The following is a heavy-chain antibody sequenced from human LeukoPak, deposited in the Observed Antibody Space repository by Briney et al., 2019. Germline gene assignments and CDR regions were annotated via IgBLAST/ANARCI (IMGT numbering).Heavy chain of an antibody. CDR2: ISAYNGNT. D-gene: IGHD3-22*01. CDR1: GYTFTSYG. J-gene: IGHJ4*02. Sequence: ASVNVSCKASGYTFTSYGISWVRQAPGQGLEWMGWISAYNGNTNYAQKLQGRVTMTTDTSTSTAYMELRSLRSDDTAVYYCARVPYDSSGYYQYYFDYWGQGTLVTVSS. V-gene: IGHV1-18*01. CDR3: ARVPYDSSGYYQYYFDY.